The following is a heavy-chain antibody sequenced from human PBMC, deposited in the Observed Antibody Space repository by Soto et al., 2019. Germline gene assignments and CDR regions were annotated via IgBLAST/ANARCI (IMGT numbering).Heavy chain of an antibody. V-gene: IGHV3-21*01. CDR2: ISSSSSYI. D-gene: IGHD3-22*01. CDR1: GFTFSSYS. Sequence: AGGSLRLSCAASGFTFSSYSMNWVRQAPGKGLEWVSSISSSSSYIYYADSVKGRFTISRDNAKNSLYLQMNSLRAEDTAVYYCARYGSGYFDYWGQGTLVTVSS. J-gene: IGHJ4*02. CDR3: ARYGSGYFDY.